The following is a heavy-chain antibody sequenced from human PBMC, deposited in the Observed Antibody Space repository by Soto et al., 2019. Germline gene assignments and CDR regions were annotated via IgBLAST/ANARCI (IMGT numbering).Heavy chain of an antibody. Sequence: QVTLKESGPVLVKPTETLTLTCTVSGFSLSNARMGVIWIRQPPGKALEWLAHIFSNDEKSYSTSLKSRLTISKDTSKSQVVLTMTNMDPVDTATYYCARTPVLSDYYYYYMDVWGKGTTVTVSS. CDR1: GFSLSNARMG. J-gene: IGHJ6*03. V-gene: IGHV2-26*01. CDR2: IFSNDEK. CDR3: ARTPVLSDYYYYYMDV. D-gene: IGHD2-15*01.